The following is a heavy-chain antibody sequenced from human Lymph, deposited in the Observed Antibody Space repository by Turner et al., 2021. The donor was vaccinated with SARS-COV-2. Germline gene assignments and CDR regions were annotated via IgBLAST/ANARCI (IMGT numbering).Heavy chain of an antibody. CDR1: GYTFAGYY. J-gene: IGHJ6*02. CDR2: INPNSGGT. CDR3: ARDVERYNDFWSGYSGGYGLDV. D-gene: IGHD3-3*01. V-gene: IGHV1-2*02. Sequence: QVQLVQSGAGVKKPGASLKVSCKASGYTFAGYYMHWVRQAPGQGLEWMGWINPNSGGTNDAQKFQGRVTMTRDTSISTAYMELSRLRSDDTAVYYCARDVERYNDFWSGYSGGYGLDVWGQGTTVTVSS.